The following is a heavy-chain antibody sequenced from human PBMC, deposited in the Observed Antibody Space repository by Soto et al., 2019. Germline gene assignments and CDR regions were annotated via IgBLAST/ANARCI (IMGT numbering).Heavy chain of an antibody. CDR1: GGSVSSGDYY. CDR3: ARIPVDTYMINWFDP. Sequence: TLSLTCTFSGGSVSSGDYYWSWIRQPPGKGLEWIGYIYYSGSTNYNPSLKSRVSISLDTSKNQFSLRLTSVTAADTAVYYCARIPVDTYMINWFDPWGQGTLVTVSS. CDR2: IYYSGST. V-gene: IGHV4-61*08. J-gene: IGHJ5*02. D-gene: IGHD5-18*01.